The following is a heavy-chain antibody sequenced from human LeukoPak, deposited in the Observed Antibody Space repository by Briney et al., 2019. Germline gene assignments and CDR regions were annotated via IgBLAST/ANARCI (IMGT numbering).Heavy chain of an antibody. CDR3: AKDMRKYQLLSDYYYYYGMDV. CDR2: ISWNSGSI. D-gene: IGHD2-2*01. J-gene: IGHJ6*02. Sequence: GGSLRLSCAASGFTFEDYAMHWVRQAPGKGLEWVSGISWNSGSIGYADSVKGRITISRDNAKNSLYLQMNSLRAEDTALYYCAKDMRKYQLLSDYYYYYGMDVWGQGTTVTVSS. CDR1: GFTFEDYA. V-gene: IGHV3-9*01.